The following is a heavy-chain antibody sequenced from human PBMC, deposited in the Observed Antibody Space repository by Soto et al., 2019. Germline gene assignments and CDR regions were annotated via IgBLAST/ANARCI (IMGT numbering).Heavy chain of an antibody. CDR2: IFFTGIT. Sequence: QLQLQESGPGLVRPSETLSLTCTVSGGSVTTGSYNWSWIRRPPGKGLEWIGNIFFTGITHYNPSLNNRVTMSVDTSKNQFSLTVTSVTAADTAVYYCARDGHGMDVWGQGTTVTVSS. CDR3: ARDGHGMDV. V-gene: IGHV4-61*01. J-gene: IGHJ6*02. CDR1: GGSVTTGSYN.